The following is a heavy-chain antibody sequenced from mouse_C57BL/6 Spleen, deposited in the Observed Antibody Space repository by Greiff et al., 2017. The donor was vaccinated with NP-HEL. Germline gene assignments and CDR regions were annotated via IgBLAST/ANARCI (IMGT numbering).Heavy chain of an antibody. CDR2: ISSGSSTI. D-gene: IGHD1-1*01. CDR1: GFTFSDYG. J-gene: IGHJ4*01. Sequence: EVMLVESGGGLVKPGGSLKLSCAASGFTFSDYGMHWVRQAPEKGLEWVAYISSGSSTIYYADTVKGRFTISRDNAKNTLFLQMTSLRSEDTAMYYCAIYGSSLSYAMDYWGQGTSVTVSS. V-gene: IGHV5-17*01. CDR3: AIYGSSLSYAMDY.